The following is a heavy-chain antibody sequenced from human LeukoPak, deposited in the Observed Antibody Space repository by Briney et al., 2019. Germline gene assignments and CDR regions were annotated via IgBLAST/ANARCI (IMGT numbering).Heavy chain of an antibody. CDR3: ARNYCSSTSCFPFDY. CDR2: INHSGST. CDR1: GGSFSGYY. J-gene: IGHJ4*02. Sequence: SETLSLTCAVYGGSFSGYYWSWIRQPPGKRLEWIGEINHSGSTNYNPSLKSRVTISVDTSKNQFSLKLSSVTAADTAVYYCARNYCSSTSCFPFDYWGQGTLVTVSS. V-gene: IGHV4-34*01. D-gene: IGHD2-2*01.